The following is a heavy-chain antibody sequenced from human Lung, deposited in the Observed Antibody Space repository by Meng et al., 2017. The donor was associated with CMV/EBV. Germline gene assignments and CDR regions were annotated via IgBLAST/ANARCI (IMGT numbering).Heavy chain of an antibody. CDR2: ISFDGNNK. J-gene: IGHJ4*02. CDR3: AGHLLAVGAY. Sequence: LSCAASGFTFSSYAMHCVRQAPGKGLQWVAVISFDGNNKDYVDTVKGRFTISRDNSKNTLFLQMNGLRPEDTAVYYCAGHLLAVGAYWGQGTLVTVSS. V-gene: IGHV3-30*04. D-gene: IGHD1-26*01. CDR1: GFTFSSYA.